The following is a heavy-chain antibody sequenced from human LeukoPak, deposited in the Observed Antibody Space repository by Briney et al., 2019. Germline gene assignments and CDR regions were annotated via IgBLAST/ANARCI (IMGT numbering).Heavy chain of an antibody. CDR2: ISSSSSTI. D-gene: IGHD3-3*01. CDR1: GFTFSSHS. J-gene: IGHJ4*02. V-gene: IGHV3-48*01. Sequence: GGSLRLSCAASGFTFSSHSMNWVRQAPGKGLEWVSYISSSSSTIYYADSVKGRFTISRDNAKNSLYLQMNSLRAEDTAVYYCARGAYYYEDWGQGTLVTVPS. CDR3: ARGAYYYED.